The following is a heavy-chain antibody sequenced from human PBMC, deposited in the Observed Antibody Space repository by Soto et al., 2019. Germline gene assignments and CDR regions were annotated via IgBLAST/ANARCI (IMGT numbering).Heavy chain of an antibody. Sequence: QVQLQESGPGLVKPSQTLSLTCTVSGGSISSGGYYWSWIRQHPGKGLEWIGYVYYRGSTYYNPSLKIRVTISVDTSKNQFSLKLSSVTAADTAVYYCASSGGVYALFDYWGQGTLVTVSS. CDR2: VYYRGST. J-gene: IGHJ4*02. CDR3: ASSGGVYALFDY. CDR1: GGSISSGGYY. V-gene: IGHV4-31*03. D-gene: IGHD2-8*01.